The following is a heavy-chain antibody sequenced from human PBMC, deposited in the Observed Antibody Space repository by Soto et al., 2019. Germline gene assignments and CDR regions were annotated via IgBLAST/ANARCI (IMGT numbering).Heavy chain of an antibody. J-gene: IGHJ6*02. Sequence: PGESLKISCKGSGYSFTSYWIGWVRQMPGKGLEWMGIIYPGDSDTRYSPSFQGQVTISADKSISTAYLQWSSLKASDTAMYYCAIRGLAARLGDYYYYGMDVWGQGTTVTVSS. CDR3: AIRGLAARLGDYYYYGMDV. CDR2: IYPGDSDT. D-gene: IGHD6-6*01. CDR1: GYSFTSYW. V-gene: IGHV5-51*01.